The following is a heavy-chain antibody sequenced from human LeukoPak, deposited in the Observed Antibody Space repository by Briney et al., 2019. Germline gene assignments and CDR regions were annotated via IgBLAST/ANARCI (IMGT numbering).Heavy chain of an antibody. Sequence: GGSLRLSCAASGFTFSSYAMSWVRQAPGKELEWVSGINDSGGSTYYADSVKGRFTISRDNSKNTLYLQMNSLRAEDTAVYYCAETLKLGISTGYFDYWGQGTLVTVSS. V-gene: IGHV3-23*01. CDR3: AETLKLGISTGYFDY. D-gene: IGHD3-9*01. CDR2: INDSGGST. J-gene: IGHJ4*02. CDR1: GFTFSSYA.